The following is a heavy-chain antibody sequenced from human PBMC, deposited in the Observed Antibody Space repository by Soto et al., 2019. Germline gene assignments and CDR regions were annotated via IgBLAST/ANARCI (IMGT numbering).Heavy chain of an antibody. V-gene: IGHV4-59*01. CDR1: GGSISTYY. CDR2: IYYSGST. CDR3: ARDARAPLGSPSRHFDS. J-gene: IGHJ4*02. D-gene: IGHD1-26*01. Sequence: QVQLHESGPRLVKPSETLSLTCTVSGGSISTYYWSWIRQPPGKGLEWIGYIYYSGSTYYNPSLKRRITMSVDTSSNQFSLKMMSLTPADTAVYYCARDARAPLGSPSRHFDSWGQGTLVTVSS.